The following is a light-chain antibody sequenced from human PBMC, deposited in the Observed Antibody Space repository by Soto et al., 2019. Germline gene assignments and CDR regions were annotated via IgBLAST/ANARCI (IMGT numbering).Light chain of an antibody. V-gene: IGKV1-39*01. CDR2: AAS. CDR3: QQSYSTPPIT. J-gene: IGKJ5*01. CDR1: QSISSY. Sequence: DIQMTQSPSSLSASVGDRVTITCRVSQSISSYLNWYQQKPGKAPKLLIYAASSLQSGVPSRFSGSGSGTDFTLTISSLQPEDFATYYCQQSYSTPPITFGQGTRLEIK.